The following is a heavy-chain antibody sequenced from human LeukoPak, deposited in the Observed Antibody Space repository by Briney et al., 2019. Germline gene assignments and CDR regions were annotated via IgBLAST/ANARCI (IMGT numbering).Heavy chain of an antibody. Sequence: SETLSLTCTVSDGSISTYSWNWIRQPPGKGLEWIGYIYYSGSTNYNPSLKSRVTISVDTSKNQFSLKLSSVTAADTAVYYCARGAPGLQRGTDYWGQGTLVTVSS. V-gene: IGHV4-59*08. D-gene: IGHD3-16*01. CDR1: DGSISTYS. CDR3: ARGAPGLQRGTDY. CDR2: IYYSGST. J-gene: IGHJ4*02.